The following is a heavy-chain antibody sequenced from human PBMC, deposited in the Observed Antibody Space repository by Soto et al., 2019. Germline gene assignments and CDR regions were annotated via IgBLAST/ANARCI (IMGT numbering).Heavy chain of an antibody. CDR1: VFSLSTSGVG. Sequence: QITLKESGPTLVKPTQTLTLTCTFSVFSLSTSGVGVGWIRQPPGKALGWLARIYWDDDKRYSPAMKSRLTITKDTSKNQVVLTMTNLDPVDTATYYCAHSPPTYYDYIWGSYRPDFDYWGQGTLVTVSS. CDR3: AHSPPTYYDYIWGSYRPDFDY. V-gene: IGHV2-5*02. CDR2: IYWDDDK. J-gene: IGHJ4*02. D-gene: IGHD3-16*02.